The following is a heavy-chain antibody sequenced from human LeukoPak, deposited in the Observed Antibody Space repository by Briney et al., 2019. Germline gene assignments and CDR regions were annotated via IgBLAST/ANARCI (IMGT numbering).Heavy chain of an antibody. CDR2: INHSGST. Sequence: PSETLSLTCAVYGGSFSGYYWSWIRQPPGKGLEWIGEINHSGSTNYNPSLKSRVTISVDTSKNQFSLKLSSVTAADTAVYYCAREWLVRFDYWGQGTLVTVSS. CDR3: AREWLVRFDY. J-gene: IGHJ4*02. CDR1: GGSFSGYY. V-gene: IGHV4-34*01. D-gene: IGHD6-19*01.